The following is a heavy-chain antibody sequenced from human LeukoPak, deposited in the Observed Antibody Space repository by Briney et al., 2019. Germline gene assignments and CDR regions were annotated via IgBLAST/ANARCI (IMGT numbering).Heavy chain of an antibody. V-gene: IGHV3-11*04. D-gene: IGHD2-2*01. CDR1: GFIVSDNY. CDR2: ISSSSSTI. Sequence: GGSLRLSCAASGFIVSDNYMSWVRQAPGKGLEWVSYISSSSSTIYYADSVKGRFTISRDNAKNSLYLQMNSLRAEDTAVYYCAREDIVVVPAAMWAYGMDVWGQGTTVTVSS. CDR3: AREDIVVVPAAMWAYGMDV. J-gene: IGHJ6*02.